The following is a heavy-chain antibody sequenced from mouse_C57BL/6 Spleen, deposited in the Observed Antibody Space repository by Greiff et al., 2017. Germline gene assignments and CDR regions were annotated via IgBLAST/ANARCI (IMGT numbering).Heavy chain of an antibody. Sequence: EVQLQQSGTVLARPGASVKMSCKTSGYTFTSYWMHWVKQRPGQGLGWIGAIYPGNSDTSYNQKFKGKAKLTAVTAASTAYMELSNLTNEDSAVYYCTREPYYYGSSYGYIDYWGQGTTLTVSS. CDR2: IYPGNSDT. V-gene: IGHV1-5*01. CDR1: GYTFTSYW. D-gene: IGHD1-1*01. J-gene: IGHJ2*01. CDR3: TREPYYYGSSYGYIDY.